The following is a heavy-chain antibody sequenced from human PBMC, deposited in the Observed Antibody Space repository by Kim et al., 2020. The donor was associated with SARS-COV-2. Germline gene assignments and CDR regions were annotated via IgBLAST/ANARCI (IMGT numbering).Heavy chain of an antibody. CDR2: ISAYNGNT. CDR1: GYTFTSYG. CDR3: ARAAGKPKYYSKPPVNYYYYGMDV. V-gene: IGHV1-18*01. Sequence: ASVKVSCKASGYTFTSYGISWVRQAPGQGLEWMGWISAYNGNTNYAQKLQGRVTMTTDTSTSTAYMELRSLRSDDTAVYYCARAAGKPKYYSKPPVNYYYYGMDVWGQGTTVTVSS. D-gene: IGHD4-4*01. J-gene: IGHJ6*02.